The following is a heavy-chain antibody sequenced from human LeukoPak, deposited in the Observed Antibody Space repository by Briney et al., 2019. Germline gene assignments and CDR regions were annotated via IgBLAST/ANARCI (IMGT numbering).Heavy chain of an antibody. CDR1: GFTFSSYG. V-gene: IGHV3-30*02. D-gene: IGHD6-13*01. CDR3: AKEKTDLQLWGYYFDY. J-gene: IGHJ4*02. Sequence: AGGSLRLSCAASGFTFSSYGMHWVRQAPGKGLEWVAFIRYDGSNKYYADSVKGRFTISRDNSKNTLYLQMNSLRAEDTAVYYCAKEKTDLQLWGYYFDYWGQGTLVTVSS. CDR2: IRYDGSNK.